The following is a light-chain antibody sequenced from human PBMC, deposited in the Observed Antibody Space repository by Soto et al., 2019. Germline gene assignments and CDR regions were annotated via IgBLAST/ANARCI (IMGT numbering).Light chain of an antibody. Sequence: EIVLTQSPGTLSLSPGERATLSCRASQSVSSNLAWYQHKPGQAPRLLTYGASTRATGIPARFSGSGSGADFTLTISRLEPEDFAVYYCQQYGSSPWTFGQGTKVDIK. V-gene: IGKV3-20*01. CDR1: QSVSSN. CDR2: GAS. J-gene: IGKJ1*01. CDR3: QQYGSSPWT.